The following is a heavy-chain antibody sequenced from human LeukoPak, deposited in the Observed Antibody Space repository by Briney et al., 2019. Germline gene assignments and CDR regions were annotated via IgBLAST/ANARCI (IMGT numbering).Heavy chain of an antibody. J-gene: IGHJ4*02. CDR2: IHSGST. CDR1: GGSINSYY. D-gene: IGHD6-19*01. CDR3: ARDGGSGWYNY. V-gene: IGHV4-4*07. Sequence: SETLSLTCTVSGGSINSYYWNWIRQPAGKGLEWIGRIHSGSTNYNPSLKSRVTMSLDTSKNQFSLKLSSVTAADTAVYYCARDGGSGWYNYWGQGTLVTVSS.